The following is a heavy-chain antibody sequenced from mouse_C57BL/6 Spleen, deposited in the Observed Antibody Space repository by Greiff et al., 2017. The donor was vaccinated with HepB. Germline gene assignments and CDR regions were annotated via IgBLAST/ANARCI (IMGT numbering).Heavy chain of an antibody. CDR3: TRDRGDDGDYAMDY. CDR2: ISSGGDYI. V-gene: IGHV5-9-1*02. Sequence: EVQGVESGEGLVKPGGSLKLSCAASGFTFSSYAMSWVRQTPGKRLEWVAYISSGGDYIYYADTVKGRFTISRDNARNTLYLQMSSLKSEDTAMYYCTRDRGDDGDYAMDYWGQGTSVTVSS. J-gene: IGHJ4*01. CDR1: GFTFSSYA.